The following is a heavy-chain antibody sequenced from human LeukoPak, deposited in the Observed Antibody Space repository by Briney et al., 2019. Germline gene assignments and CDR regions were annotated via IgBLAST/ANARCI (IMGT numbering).Heavy chain of an antibody. Sequence: ASVKVSCKASGYTFTSYDINWVRQATGQGLGWMGWMNPNRGNTRYAQKFQGRVPMTRNTSISTAYMELSRLRSEDTAVYYWARGIEWQGFDPWGQGTLVTVSS. CDR1: GYTFTSYD. CDR2: MNPNRGNT. CDR3: ARGIEWQGFDP. D-gene: IGHD2-8*01. V-gene: IGHV1-8*01. J-gene: IGHJ5*02.